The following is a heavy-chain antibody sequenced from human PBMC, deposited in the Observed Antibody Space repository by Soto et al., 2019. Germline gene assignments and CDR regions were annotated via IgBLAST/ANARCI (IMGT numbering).Heavy chain of an antibody. CDR3: ARGVVVVPAAIQWFDP. D-gene: IGHD2-2*01. V-gene: IGHV1-69*01. J-gene: IGHJ5*02. Sequence: QVQLVQSGAEVKKPGSSVKVSCKASGGTFSSYAISWVRQAPGQGLEWMGGIIPIFGTANYAQKFQGRVTITADESTSTAYMELSSLRSEDTGVYYCARGVVVVPAAIQWFDPWGQGTLVTVSS. CDR1: GGTFSSYA. CDR2: IIPIFGTA.